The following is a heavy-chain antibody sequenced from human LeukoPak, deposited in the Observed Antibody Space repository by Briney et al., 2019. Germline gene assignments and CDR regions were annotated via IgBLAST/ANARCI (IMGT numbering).Heavy chain of an antibody. D-gene: IGHD6-13*01. V-gene: IGHV3-21*01. Sequence: GGTLRLSCAASGFTFSNYGMNWVRQAPGKGLEWVSSISSSSSYIYYADSVKGRFTISRDNAKNSLYLQMNSLRAEDTAVYYCARERANIGSWYAWDYYYYMDVWGKGTTVTVSS. CDR1: GFTFSNYG. CDR2: ISSSSSYI. J-gene: IGHJ6*03. CDR3: ARERANIGSWYAWDYYYYMDV.